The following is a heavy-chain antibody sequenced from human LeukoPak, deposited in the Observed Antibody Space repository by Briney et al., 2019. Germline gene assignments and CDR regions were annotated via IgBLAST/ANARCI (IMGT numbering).Heavy chain of an antibody. CDR3: ARDGESCSSTSCYPDY. V-gene: IGHV3-48*01. J-gene: IGHJ4*02. CDR1: GFTFSSYS. CDR2: ISSSSSTI. Sequence: GGSLRLSCAASGFTFSSYSMNWVRQAPGKGLEWVSYISSSSSTIYYADSVKGRFTISRDNAKNSLYLQMNSLRAEDTAVYYCARDGESCSSTSCYPDYWGQGTLVTVSS. D-gene: IGHD2-2*01.